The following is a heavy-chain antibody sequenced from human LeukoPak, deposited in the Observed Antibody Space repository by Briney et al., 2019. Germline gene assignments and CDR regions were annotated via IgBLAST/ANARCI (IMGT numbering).Heavy chain of an antibody. D-gene: IGHD1-14*01. Sequence: SETLSLTCAVSGASINNNYWTWVRQPPGKGLEWIGYIYSNGNTNYNPSLKGRVAMSIETSKNQFSLQLPSVTAADTAVYYCASGTFDGPLYGTYWYFHVWGRGTLVTVSS. J-gene: IGHJ2*01. CDR2: IYSNGNT. CDR3: ASGTFDGPLYGTYWYFHV. CDR1: GASINNNY. V-gene: IGHV4-59*01.